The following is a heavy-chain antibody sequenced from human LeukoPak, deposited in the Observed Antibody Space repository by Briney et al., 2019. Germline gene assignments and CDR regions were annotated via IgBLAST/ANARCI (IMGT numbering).Heavy chain of an antibody. CDR1: GGSISSGGYY. CDR2: IYYSGST. V-gene: IGHV4-31*03. J-gene: IGHJ4*02. Sequence: PSETLSLTCTVSGGSISSGGYYWSWIRQHPGKGLELIGYIYYSGSTYYNPSLKSRVTISVDTSKNQFSLKLSSVTAADTAVYYCARGGAHGDYVGYWGQGTLVTVSS. D-gene: IGHD4-17*01. CDR3: ARGGAHGDYVGY.